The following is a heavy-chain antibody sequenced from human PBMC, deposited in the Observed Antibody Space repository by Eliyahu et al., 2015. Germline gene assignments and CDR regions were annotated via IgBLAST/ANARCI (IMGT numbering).Heavy chain of an antibody. V-gene: IGHV1-69*01. CDR3: AGGYCSGGSCYSIY. D-gene: IGHD2-15*01. Sequence: QVQLVQSGAEVKXPGSSVKVSCKASGGTFSSYAISWVRXAPGQGLEWMGGIIPIFGTANYAQKFQGRVTITADESTSTAYMELSSLRSEDTAVYYCAGGYCSGGSCYSIYWGQGTLVTVSS. CDR2: IIPIFGTA. J-gene: IGHJ4*02. CDR1: GGTFSSYA.